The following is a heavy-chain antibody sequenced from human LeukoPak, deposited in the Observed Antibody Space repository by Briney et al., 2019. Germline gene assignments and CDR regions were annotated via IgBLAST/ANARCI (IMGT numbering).Heavy chain of an antibody. CDR3: AANTQSGY. CDR2: IKEDGSGK. J-gene: IGHJ4*02. Sequence: GGSLTLSCAASGFTFSSSWLKWVRQAPGKGLESVAVIKEDGSGKYYVDSVKGRFAIYRDNAKNSLYLQMNNVRAEDTAVYFCAANTQSGYWGQGALVSVSS. D-gene: IGHD3-16*01. V-gene: IGHV3-7*05. CDR1: GFTFSSSW.